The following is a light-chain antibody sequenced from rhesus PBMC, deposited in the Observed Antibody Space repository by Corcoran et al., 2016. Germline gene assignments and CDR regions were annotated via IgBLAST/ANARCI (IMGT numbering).Light chain of an antibody. CDR2: VVS. CDR3: GQGTNVPPYS. Sequence: DVVMTQSPLSLPITPGQPASISCRSSQSLVHSNGNTYLSWYQQKLGQPPRSLIYVVSNRDSGVPDSFSGRGGGTDFTMKISRVEAEDVGVYYCGQGTNVPPYSFGQGTKVEIK. J-gene: IGKJ2*01. V-gene: IGKV2-65*01. CDR1: QSLVHSNGNTY.